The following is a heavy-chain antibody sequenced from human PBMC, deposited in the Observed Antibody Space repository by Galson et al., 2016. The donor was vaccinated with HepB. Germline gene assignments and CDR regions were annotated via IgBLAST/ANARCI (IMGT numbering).Heavy chain of an antibody. D-gene: IGHD1-14*01. CDR3: AKFRTFDH. CDR1: GLTFSSYD. V-gene: IGHV3-23*01. CDR2: ISGRGGRT. Sequence: SLRLSCAASGLTFSSYDMSWVRQAPGKGLEWVSAISGRGGRTHYADSVEGRFTISRDNSNNTLYLQMNSLRAEDTAVYYCAKFRTFDHWGQGTLVTVSS. J-gene: IGHJ5*02.